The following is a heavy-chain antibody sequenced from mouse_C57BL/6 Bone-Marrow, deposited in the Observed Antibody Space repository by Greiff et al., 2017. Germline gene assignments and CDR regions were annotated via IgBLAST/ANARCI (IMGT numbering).Heavy chain of an antibody. CDR1: GYTFTSYW. CDR3: AREAYGRGFAY. J-gene: IGHJ3*01. D-gene: IGHD1-1*01. V-gene: IGHV1-64*01. CDR2: IHPNSGST. Sequence: QVQLQQPGAELVKPGASVKLSCKASGYTFTSYWMPWVKQRPGQGLEWIGMIHPNSGSTNYNEKFKSKATLTVDKSSSTAYMQLSSLTSEDSAVYYCAREAYGRGFAYWGQGTLVTVSA.